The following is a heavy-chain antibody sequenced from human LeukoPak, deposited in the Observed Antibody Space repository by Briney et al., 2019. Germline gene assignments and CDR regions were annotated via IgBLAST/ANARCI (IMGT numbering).Heavy chain of an antibody. D-gene: IGHD2-2*01. J-gene: IGHJ6*02. CDR1: GFSFYDYS. CDR2: ISNSDNTI. CDR3: ARDKLPAPWDGMDV. V-gene: IGHV3-11*01. Sequence: GGSLRLSCVASGFSFYDYSMSWIRQAPGKGLELISFISNSDNTIYYADSVKGRFTISRDNSKNTLYLQMNSLRPEDTAVYYCARDKLPAPWDGMDVWGQGTTVTVSS.